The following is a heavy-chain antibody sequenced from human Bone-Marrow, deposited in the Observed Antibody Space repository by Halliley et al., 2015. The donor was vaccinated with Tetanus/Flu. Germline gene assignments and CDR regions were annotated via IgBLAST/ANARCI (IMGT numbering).Heavy chain of an antibody. D-gene: IGHD2-15*01. J-gene: IGHJ4*02. CDR2: IDVGSGNT. V-gene: IGHV1-58*01. CDR1: GFTFINSA. CDR3: AAGVSFFGRCYSPAYYFYG. Sequence: QMQLVQSGPEVKEPGTSVKVSCKASGFTFINSAVQWVRQARGQSLEWIGWIDVGSGNTNNAQKFQERVTLTRDMSTSAAYMELSCLISEATALYYWAAGVSFFGRCYSPAYYFYGWVQGTLVTVSS.